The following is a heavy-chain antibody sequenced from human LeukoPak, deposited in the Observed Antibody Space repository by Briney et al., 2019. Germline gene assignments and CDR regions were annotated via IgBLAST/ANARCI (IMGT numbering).Heavy chain of an antibody. CDR1: GFTFSSYA. D-gene: IGHD5-24*01. J-gene: IGHJ3*02. V-gene: IGHV3-21*01. Sequence: GGSLRLSCAASGFTFSSYAMNWVRQAPGKGLEWISSISGSGDNTYYADSVKGRFTISRDNAKNSLYLQMNSLRAEDTAVYYCARAGDGYSDAFDIWGQGTMVTVSS. CDR2: ISGSGDNT. CDR3: ARAGDGYSDAFDI.